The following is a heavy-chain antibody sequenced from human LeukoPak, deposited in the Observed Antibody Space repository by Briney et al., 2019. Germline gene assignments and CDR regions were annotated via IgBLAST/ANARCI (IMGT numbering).Heavy chain of an antibody. CDR2: ISTSDLTT. CDR1: RFTFSTYA. V-gene: IGHV3-23*01. CDR3: ARVSDISVAAYFDY. J-gene: IGHJ4*02. D-gene: IGHD6-19*01. Sequence: PGGSLRLSCAASRFTFSTYAMTWVRQAPGKGLEWVSAISTSDLTTYYADSVKGRFTISRDNSKNTLYLQMNSLRAEDTALYYCARVSDISVAAYFDYWGQGTLVTVSS.